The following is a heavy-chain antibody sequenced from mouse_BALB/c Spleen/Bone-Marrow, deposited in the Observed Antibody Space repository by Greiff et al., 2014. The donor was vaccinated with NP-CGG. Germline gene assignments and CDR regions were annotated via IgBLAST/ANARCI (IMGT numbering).Heavy chain of an antibody. D-gene: IGHD5-1*01. Sequence: EVKLEESGGGLVQPGGSLRLSCTTSGFTFTDYFMTWVHQPPGKALEWLGFIRNKPNGYTTEYNPSVKGRFTISRDNSQGILYLQMNTLRAEDSAIYYCARDYSGYFDFWGQGTTLTVSS. CDR2: IRNKPNGYTT. V-gene: IGHV7-3*02. J-gene: IGHJ2*01. CDR1: GFTFTDYF. CDR3: ARDYSGYFDF.